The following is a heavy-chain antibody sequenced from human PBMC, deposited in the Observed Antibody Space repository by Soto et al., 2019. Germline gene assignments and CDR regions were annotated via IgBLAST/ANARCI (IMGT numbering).Heavy chain of an antibody. J-gene: IGHJ6*02. CDR2: SRNKVNGYTT. CDR1: GFIFSDQY. CDR3: AREGAGDWPHNDYYYAMDV. Sequence: EVQLVESGGGLVQPGGSLRLSCAVSGFIFSDQYMDWVRQAPGKGLEWVGRSRNKVNGYTTEYAASVKGRFTISRDDSRDALLMQMKILKTEDTAVYYCAREGAGDWPHNDYYYAMDVWGQGTTVTVSS. V-gene: IGHV3-72*01. D-gene: IGHD2-21*01.